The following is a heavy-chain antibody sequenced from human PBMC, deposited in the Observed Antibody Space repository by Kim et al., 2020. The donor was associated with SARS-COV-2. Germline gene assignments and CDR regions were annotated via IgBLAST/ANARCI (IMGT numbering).Heavy chain of an antibody. D-gene: IGHD3-22*01. Sequence: SETLSLTCTVSGASISSGTYYWSWIRQPAGKGLEWIGRIYASGSTNYNPSLRSRVTISVDTSKNQFSLKLSSVTAADTAVYYCAREYYESSGYTEDYWGQRTLVTVST. CDR1: GASISSGTYY. V-gene: IGHV4-61*02. CDR3: AREYYESSGYTEDY. J-gene: IGHJ4*02. CDR2: IYASGST.